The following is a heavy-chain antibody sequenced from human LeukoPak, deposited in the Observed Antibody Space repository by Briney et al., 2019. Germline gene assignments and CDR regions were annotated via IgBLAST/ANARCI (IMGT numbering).Heavy chain of an antibody. V-gene: IGHV3-21*01. CDR3: ARDSIGIAALDP. D-gene: IGHD6-25*01. Sequence: PGGSLRLSCAASGFTFSDYGMHWVRQAPGKGLEWVSSISSSSSYIYYADSVKGRFTISRDNAKNSLYLQMNSLRAEDTAVYYCARDSIGIAALDPWGQGTLVTVSS. CDR1: GFTFSDYG. CDR2: ISSSSSYI. J-gene: IGHJ5*02.